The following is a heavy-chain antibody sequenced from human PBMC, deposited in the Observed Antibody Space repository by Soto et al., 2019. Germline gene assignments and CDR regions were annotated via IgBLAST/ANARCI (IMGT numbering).Heavy chain of an antibody. J-gene: IGHJ6*02. D-gene: IGHD2-21*02. CDR2: IYYSGST. Sequence: SETLSLTCTVSGGSISSSSYYWGWIRQPPGKGLEWIGSIYYSGSTYYNPSLKSRVTISVATSKNQFSLKLSSVTAADTAVYYCARTARYYYGMDVWGQGTTVTVSS. CDR3: ARTARYYYGMDV. CDR1: GGSISSSSYY. V-gene: IGHV4-39*01.